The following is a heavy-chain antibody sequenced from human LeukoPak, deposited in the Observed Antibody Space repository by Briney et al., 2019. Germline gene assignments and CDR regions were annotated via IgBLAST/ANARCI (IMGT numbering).Heavy chain of an antibody. CDR2: IKSKTDGGTS. V-gene: IGHV3-15*01. CDR1: GFTFTNAW. D-gene: IGHD3-10*01. Sequence: GGSLRLSCAASGFTFTNAWRSWVRQAPGKGLEWVGRIKSKTDGGTSDYAAPVTGRFTISRDDSKSTLYLEMNSLKTEDTGVYYCSTLWYGAWGQGTLVTVSS. J-gene: IGHJ5*02. CDR3: STLWYGA.